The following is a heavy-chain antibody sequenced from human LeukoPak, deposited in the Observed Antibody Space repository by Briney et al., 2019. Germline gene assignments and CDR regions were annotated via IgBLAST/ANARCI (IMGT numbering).Heavy chain of an antibody. CDR1: GYSFTSYW. CDR3: ARQDSSAYYPEY. CDR2: IYPGDSDT. V-gene: IGHV5-51*01. D-gene: IGHD3-22*01. J-gene: IGHJ4*02. Sequence: GESLKISCKGSGYSFTSYWIGWVRQMPGKGLEWMGIIYPGDSDTKYNPSFQGQVTISADRSISTAYLQWSSLKASDTAIYYCARQDSSAYYPEYRGQGTLVTVSS.